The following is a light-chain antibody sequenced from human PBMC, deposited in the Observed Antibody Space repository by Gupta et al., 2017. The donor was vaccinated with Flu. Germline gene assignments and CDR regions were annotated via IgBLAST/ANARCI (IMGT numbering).Light chain of an antibody. CDR1: SSDVGSYNL. CDR3: CSYAGASWV. CDR2: EVS. V-gene: IGLV2-23*02. Sequence: QSALTQPASVSGSPGQSITISCTGTSSDVGSYNLVSWYQQHPGKAPKLLIFEVSERPSGVSNRFSASKSGNTASLTISGLQAEDEADYYCCSYAGASWVFGGGTKLSVL. J-gene: IGLJ3*02.